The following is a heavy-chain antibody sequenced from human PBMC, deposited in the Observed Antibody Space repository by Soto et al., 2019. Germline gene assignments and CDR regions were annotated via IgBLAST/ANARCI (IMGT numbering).Heavy chain of an antibody. D-gene: IGHD2-15*01. J-gene: IGHJ4*02. CDR2: TNHRGTT. Sequence: QVQLQQWGAGLLKPSETLSLTCATSGESFSGNYWSWVRQPPGKGLEWIGETNHRGTTVYYPSLRGRVSISLDMSKTQFSLRLSFVTAADSAVYYGARGDQKIVDASEYWGPGALVTVSS. CDR1: GESFSGNY. V-gene: IGHV4-34*01. CDR3: ARGDQKIVDASEY.